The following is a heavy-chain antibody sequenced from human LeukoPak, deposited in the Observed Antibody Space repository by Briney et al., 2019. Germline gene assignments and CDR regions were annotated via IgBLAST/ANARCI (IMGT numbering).Heavy chain of an antibody. CDR2: ISYDGSKK. CDR3: AKAGGPGYLTMPYFDY. Sequence: GGSRXLSCAASGLTFSSYGMQGGRRAPGKGREGGAVISYDGSKKDYADSVKGRFTISRKNSKNTLYLKVNSLRAEDTAVYYCAKAGGPGYLTMPYFDYWGQGTLVTVSS. CDR1: GLTFSSYG. V-gene: IGHV3-30*18. J-gene: IGHJ4*02. D-gene: IGHD6-25*01.